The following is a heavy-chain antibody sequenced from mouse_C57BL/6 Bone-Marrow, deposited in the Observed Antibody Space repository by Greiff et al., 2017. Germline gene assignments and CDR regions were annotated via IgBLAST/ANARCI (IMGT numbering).Heavy chain of an antibody. CDR3: ARSVVYGSRVAWFAY. Sequence: QVQLQQSGPELVKPGASVKISCKASGYAFSSSWMNWVKQRPGKGLEWIGRIYPGDGDTNYNGKFKGKATLTADKSSSTAYMQLSSLTSEDSAVYFGARSVVYGSRVAWFAYWGQGTLVTVSA. V-gene: IGHV1-82*01. CDR2: IYPGDGDT. D-gene: IGHD1-1*01. CDR1: GYAFSSSW. J-gene: IGHJ3*01.